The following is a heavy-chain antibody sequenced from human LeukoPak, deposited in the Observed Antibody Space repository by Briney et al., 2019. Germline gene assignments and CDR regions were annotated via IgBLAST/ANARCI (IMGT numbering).Heavy chain of an antibody. D-gene: IGHD3/OR15-3a*01. CDR1: GFTLSDYY. CDR2: SSSSGSTI. CDR3: ARRRDFIDY. V-gene: IGHV3-11*01. J-gene: IGHJ4*02. Sequence: GGSLRLSCAASGFTLSDYYMSWIRQAPGKGLKWVSYSSSSGSTIYYADSVKGRFAISRDNAKNSLYLQMNSLRAEDTAVYYCARRRDFIDYWGQGTLVTVSS.